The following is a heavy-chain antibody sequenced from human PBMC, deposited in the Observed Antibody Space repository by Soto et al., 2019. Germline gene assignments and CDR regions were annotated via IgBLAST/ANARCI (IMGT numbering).Heavy chain of an antibody. Sequence: SETLSLTCTVSGGSISSYYWSWIRQPPGKGLEWIGYIYYSGSTNYNPSLKSRVTISVDTSKNQFSLRLSSVTAADTAVYYCAREGRYSSSWSTDYWGQGTQVTVSS. CDR3: AREGRYSSSWSTDY. CDR2: IYYSGST. V-gene: IGHV4-59*12. CDR1: GGSISSYY. J-gene: IGHJ4*02. D-gene: IGHD6-13*01.